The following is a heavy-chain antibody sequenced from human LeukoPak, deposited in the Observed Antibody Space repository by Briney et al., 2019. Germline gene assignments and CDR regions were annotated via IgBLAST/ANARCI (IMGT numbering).Heavy chain of an antibody. CDR2: ILPSVGTA. CDR3: ARGRLQLLLGPDFFYYMDV. Sequence: SVKVSCKASGGTTSAIGWVREGPGQGLEWMGGILPSVGTAHSSQKFQGRVTITADKSTSTAYLELSSLTSEDTAVYYCARGRLQLLLGPDFFYYMDVWGKGTTVIISS. J-gene: IGHJ6*03. V-gene: IGHV1-69*06. D-gene: IGHD5-18*01. CDR1: GGTTSA.